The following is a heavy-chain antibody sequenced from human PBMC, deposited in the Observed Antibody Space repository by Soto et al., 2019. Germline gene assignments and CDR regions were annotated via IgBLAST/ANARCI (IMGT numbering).Heavy chain of an antibody. CDR3: ATRITVFGLLIPPFDP. CDR2: INHTGGT. V-gene: IGHV4-34*01. CDR1: GGSVNGYY. Sequence: LSLTCAVYGGSVNGYYWNWIRKPPGKGLEWIGEINHTGGTHYNPSLKSRVTMSVDTSKNQFSLRLSSVTAADTAIYYCATRITVFGLLIPPFDPWGQGTQVTV. J-gene: IGHJ5*02. D-gene: IGHD3-3*01.